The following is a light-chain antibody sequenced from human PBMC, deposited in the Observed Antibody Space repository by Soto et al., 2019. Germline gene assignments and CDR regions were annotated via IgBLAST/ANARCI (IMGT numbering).Light chain of an antibody. Sequence: QSALTQPASVSGSPGQSITISCTGTSSDVGGYNYVSWYQQHPGKAPKLMIYEVSNRPSGVSSRFSSSTSGNTASLTTSGLQAEDEDDYYCCSYTSSSTYVFGTGTKLTVL. J-gene: IGLJ1*01. V-gene: IGLV2-14*01. CDR3: CSYTSSSTYV. CDR2: EVS. CDR1: SSDVGGYNY.